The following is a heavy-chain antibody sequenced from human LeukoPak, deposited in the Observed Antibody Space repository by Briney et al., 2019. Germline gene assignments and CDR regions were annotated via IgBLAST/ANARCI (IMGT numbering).Heavy chain of an antibody. V-gene: IGHV3-30-3*01. CDR3: ARDYYDSSDYPKNDY. J-gene: IGHJ4*02. CDR2: ISYDGSNK. CDR1: GFTFSSYA. D-gene: IGHD3-22*01. Sequence: GRSLRLSCAASGFTFSSYAMHWVRQAPGKGLEWVAVISYDGSNKYYADSVKGRFTISRDNSKNTLYLQMNSLRAEDTAVYYCARDYYDSSDYPKNDYWGQGTLVTVSS.